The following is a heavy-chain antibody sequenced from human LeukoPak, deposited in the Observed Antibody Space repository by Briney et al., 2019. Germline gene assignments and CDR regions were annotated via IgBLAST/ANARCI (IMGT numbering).Heavy chain of an antibody. D-gene: IGHD3-3*01. Sequence: PGGSLRLSCAASGFTFSSYAMSWVRQAPGKGLEWVSAISGSGGSTYYADSVKGRFTISRDNSKNTLYLQMNSLRAEDTAVYYCAIYYDFWSGYSYWGQGTMVTVSS. J-gene: IGHJ3*01. V-gene: IGHV3-23*01. CDR1: GFTFSSYA. CDR3: AIYYDFWSGYSY. CDR2: ISGSGGST.